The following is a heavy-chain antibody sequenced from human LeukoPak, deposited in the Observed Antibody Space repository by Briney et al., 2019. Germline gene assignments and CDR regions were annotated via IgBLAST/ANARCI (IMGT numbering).Heavy chain of an antibody. V-gene: IGHV3-7*02. CDR3: VGNVEF. J-gene: IGHJ4*02. CDR1: GFTFTSYW. Sequence: GRSLRLSCTASGFTFTSYWMTWVRQAPGRELEWVASIKEDGSEKQYVESVRGRFTISRDNAKNSLYLQMSSLTAEDTAVYYCVGNVEFWGQGTLVSVSS. CDR2: IKEDGSEK.